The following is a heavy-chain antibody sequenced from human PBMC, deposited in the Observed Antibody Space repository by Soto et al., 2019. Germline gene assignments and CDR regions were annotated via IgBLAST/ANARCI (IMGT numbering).Heavy chain of an antibody. Sequence: EVQLVESGGGLAQPGGSLRLSCVASGFTFSGYWMTWVRQAPGKGLEWVASINQDGTLKYFVDSVRGRFTISRDNAKSSVFLQMINLRVDDTAVYYCARWESGDWYLGIWGQGTLISVSS. CDR3: ARWESGDWYLGI. J-gene: IGHJ4*02. V-gene: IGHV3-7*03. CDR1: GFTFSGYW. CDR2: INQDGTLK. D-gene: IGHD2-21*02.